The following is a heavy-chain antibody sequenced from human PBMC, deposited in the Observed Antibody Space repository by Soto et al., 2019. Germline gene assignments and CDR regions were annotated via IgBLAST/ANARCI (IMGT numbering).Heavy chain of an antibody. CDR3: ARDRPYYGSGSPKDTKFDY. D-gene: IGHD3-10*01. J-gene: IGHJ4*02. Sequence: PGGSLRLSCAASGFNFSDYWMSWVRQAPGKGLEWVANSKQDGSEKYYVQSVRGRFTISRDNAKNSLYLQMNSLRAEDTAVYYCARDRPYYGSGSPKDTKFDYWGQGTLVTVSS. CDR2: SKQDGSEK. CDR1: GFNFSDYW. V-gene: IGHV3-7*01.